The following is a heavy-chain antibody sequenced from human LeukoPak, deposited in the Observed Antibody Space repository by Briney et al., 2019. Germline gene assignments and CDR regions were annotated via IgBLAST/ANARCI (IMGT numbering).Heavy chain of an antibody. D-gene: IGHD2-21*01. CDR1: GFTFSSYA. CDR2: ISGSGGST. CDR3: VRDVWGDRDSYFDY. V-gene: IGHV3-23*01. Sequence: GGSLRLSCAASGFTFSSYAMSWVRQAPGKGLEWVSAISGSGGSTYYADSVKGRFTISRDNSKNTLYLQMNSLRAEDTAVYYCVRDVWGDRDSYFDYWGQGTLVTVSS. J-gene: IGHJ4*02.